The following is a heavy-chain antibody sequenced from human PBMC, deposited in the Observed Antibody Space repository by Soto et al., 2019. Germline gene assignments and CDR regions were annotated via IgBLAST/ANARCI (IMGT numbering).Heavy chain of an antibody. V-gene: IGHV4-59*01. CDR3: ARDMSGGSSWYEFDS. CDR2: VYHTGTT. CDR1: GDSIRSSY. Sequence: PSETVSLTCTVSGDSIRSSYWSWVRQPPGRGLEWIGYVYHTGTTNSNPSLKSRVTISADTSKNLFSLKLISVTPADTAVYFCARDMSGGSSWYEFDSWGPGTLVTVSS. J-gene: IGHJ4*02. D-gene: IGHD6-13*01.